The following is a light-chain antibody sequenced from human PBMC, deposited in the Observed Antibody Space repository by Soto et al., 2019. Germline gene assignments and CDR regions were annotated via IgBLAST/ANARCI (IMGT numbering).Light chain of an antibody. J-gene: IGKJ3*01. V-gene: IGKV3-20*01. CDR3: QQYGSSPFT. CDR2: GAS. Sequence: EIVLTQSPGTLSLSPGERATLSCRASQSVSSSYLAWYQQKPGQAPRLLIYGASSRATGIPDRFSCSGSGTHFTLTISRLEPEDFAVYYCQQYGSSPFTFGPGTKVEIK. CDR1: QSVSSSY.